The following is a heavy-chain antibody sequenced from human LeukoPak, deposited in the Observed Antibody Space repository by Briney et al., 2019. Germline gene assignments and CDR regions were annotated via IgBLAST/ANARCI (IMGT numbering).Heavy chain of an antibody. Sequence: ASVKVSCKASGGTFSSYAISWVRQAPGQGLEWMGWINPNSGGTNYAQKFQGRVTMTRDTSISTAYMELSRLRSDDTAVYYCATVGAIRWGQGTLVTVSS. V-gene: IGHV1-2*02. J-gene: IGHJ4*02. CDR1: GGTFSSYA. D-gene: IGHD1-26*01. CDR3: ATVGAIR. CDR2: INPNSGGT.